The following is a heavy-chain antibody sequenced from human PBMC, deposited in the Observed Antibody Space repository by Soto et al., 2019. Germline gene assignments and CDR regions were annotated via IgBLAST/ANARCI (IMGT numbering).Heavy chain of an antibody. J-gene: IGHJ6*03. Sequence: ASVKVSFKASGYTFTSYGISWVRQAPGQGLEWMGWISAYNGNTNYAQKLQGRVTMTTDTSTSTAYMELRSLRSDDTAVYYCARIAMVRGVSTTYYYYXMDVWGKGTTVTVSS. CDR1: GYTFTSYG. CDR2: ISAYNGNT. V-gene: IGHV1-18*01. D-gene: IGHD3-10*01. CDR3: ARIAMVRGVSTTYYYYXMDV.